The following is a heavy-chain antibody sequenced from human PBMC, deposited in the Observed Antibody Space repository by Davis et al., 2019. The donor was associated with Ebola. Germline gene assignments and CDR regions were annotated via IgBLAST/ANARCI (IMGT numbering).Heavy chain of an antibody. Sequence: PGGSLRLSCTVSGGSISSSSYYWGWIRQPPGKGLEWIGSIYYSGSTYYNPSLKSRVTISVDTSKNQFSLKLSSVTAADTAVYYCARGRGGGAGWFDPWGQGTLVTVSS. D-gene: IGHD2-15*01. J-gene: IGHJ5*02. CDR3: ARGRGGGAGWFDP. CDR2: IYYSGST. CDR1: GGSISSSSYY. V-gene: IGHV4-39*01.